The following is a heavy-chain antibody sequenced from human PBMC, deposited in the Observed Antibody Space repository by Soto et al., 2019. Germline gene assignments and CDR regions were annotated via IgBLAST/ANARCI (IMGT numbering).Heavy chain of an antibody. Sequence: SETLSLTCAVSGGSISSSNWWSWVRQPPGKGLEWIGEIYHSGSTNYNPSLKSRVTISVDKSKNQFSLKLSSVTAADTAVYYRARSTPQTSYGSSGFDYWGQGTLVTVSS. V-gene: IGHV4-4*02. CDR1: GGSISSSNW. D-gene: IGHD5-18*01. CDR3: ARSTPQTSYGSSGFDY. CDR2: IYHSGST. J-gene: IGHJ4*02.